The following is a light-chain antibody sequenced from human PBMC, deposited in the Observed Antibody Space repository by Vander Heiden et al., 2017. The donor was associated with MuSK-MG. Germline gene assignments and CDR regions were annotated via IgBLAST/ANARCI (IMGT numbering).Light chain of an antibody. CDR3: QAWDSRTGV. CDR2: QDS. Sequence: SYELTQPPSVSVSPGQTASITCSGDKLGDKYACWYQQKPGQSPGRVSYQDSKRPSGIPERFYGSNSGNNANLTISGTQAMDESYEYCQAWDSRTGVFGGGTKLTVL. J-gene: IGLJ2*01. V-gene: IGLV3-1*01. CDR1: KLGDKY.